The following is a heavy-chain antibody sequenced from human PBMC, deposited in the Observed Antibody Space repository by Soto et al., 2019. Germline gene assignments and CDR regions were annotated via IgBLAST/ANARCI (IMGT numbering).Heavy chain of an antibody. Sequence: QVQLVESGGGVVQPGRSLRLSCAASGFTFSDYGLHWVRQAPGKGLQWVALISYDGSDEYYADSVKGRFTISRDNSNNTLYLQMNSLRTEDTALYYYAKCKSLEVPDYTFWSGPDFWGQGTLVTVSS. V-gene: IGHV3-30*18. CDR1: GFTFSDYG. CDR2: ISYDGSDE. J-gene: IGHJ4*02. D-gene: IGHD3-3*01. CDR3: AKCKSLEVPDYTFWSGPDF.